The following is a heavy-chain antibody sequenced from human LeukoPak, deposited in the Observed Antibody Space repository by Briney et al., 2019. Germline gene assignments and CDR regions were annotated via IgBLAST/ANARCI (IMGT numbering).Heavy chain of an antibody. V-gene: IGHV3-48*02. CDR1: GFIFRSHT. J-gene: IGHJ6*02. CDR2: ISSTSGTI. Sequence: GGSLRLSRAASGFIFRSHTMNWVRQGPGKGLEWVSYISSTSGTIYYADSVKGRFTISRDNAKNSLYLQMNSLRDEDTAVYYCARDYYGMDVWGQGTMVTVSS. CDR3: ARDYYGMDV.